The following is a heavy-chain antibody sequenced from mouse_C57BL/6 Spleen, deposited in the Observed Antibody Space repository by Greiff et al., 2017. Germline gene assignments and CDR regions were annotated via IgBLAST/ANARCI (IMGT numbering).Heavy chain of an antibody. J-gene: IGHJ2*01. Sequence: VQLKQSGAELVRPGASVKLSCTASGFNIKDDYMHWVKQRPEQGLEWIGWIDPENGDTEYASKFQGKATITADTSSNTAYLQLSSLTSEDTAVYYCTTGADITTVVAYYFDYWGQGTTLTVSS. D-gene: IGHD1-1*01. CDR1: GFNIKDDY. V-gene: IGHV14-4*01. CDR3: TTGADITTVVAYYFDY. CDR2: IDPENGDT.